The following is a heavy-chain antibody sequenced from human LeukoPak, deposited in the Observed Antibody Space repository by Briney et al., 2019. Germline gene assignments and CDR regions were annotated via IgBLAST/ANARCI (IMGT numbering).Heavy chain of an antibody. CDR2: ISGSGGST. Sequence: GGSLRLSCAASGFSFNYVWMSWVRQAPGKGLEWVSVISGSGGSTYYADSVKGRFTISRDNSKNTLYLQMNSLRAEDTAVYYCAKESAYCGSDCRSLSDYWGQGTLVTVSS. J-gene: IGHJ4*02. V-gene: IGHV3-23*01. CDR3: AKESAYCGSDCRSLSDY. CDR1: GFSFNYV. D-gene: IGHD2-21*02.